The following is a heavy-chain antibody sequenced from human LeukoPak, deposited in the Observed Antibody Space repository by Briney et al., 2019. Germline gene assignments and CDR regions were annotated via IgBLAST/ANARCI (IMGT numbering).Heavy chain of an antibody. CDR2: IYSGGST. CDR1: GFTVSSNY. V-gene: IGHV3-53*05. D-gene: IGHD3-9*01. CDR3: ARDPRYDILTGYSDY. J-gene: IGHJ4*02. Sequence: PGGSLRLSCAASGFTVSSNYMSWVRQAPGKGLEWVSVIYSGGSTYYADSVKGRFTISRDNSKNTLYLQMNSLRAEDTAVYYCARDPRYDILTGYSDYWGQGTLVTVSS.